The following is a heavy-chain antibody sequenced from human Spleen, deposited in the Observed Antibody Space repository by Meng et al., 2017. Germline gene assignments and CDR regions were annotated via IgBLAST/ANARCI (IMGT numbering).Heavy chain of an antibody. CDR2: ISSSGNTI. Sequence: GGSLRLSCEASGFTFSSFEMNWVRQAPGKGLEWVSYISSSGNTIYYADSVKGRFTISRDNAKNSLYLQMNSLRAEDTAVYYCARGTYYYNSSGYRKQYYFDYWGQGTLVTVSS. D-gene: IGHD3-22*01. CDR1: GFTFSSFE. CDR3: ARGTYYYNSSGYRKQYYFDY. J-gene: IGHJ4*02. V-gene: IGHV3-48*03.